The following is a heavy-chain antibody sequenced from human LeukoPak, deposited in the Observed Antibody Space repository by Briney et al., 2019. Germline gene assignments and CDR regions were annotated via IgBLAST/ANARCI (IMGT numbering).Heavy chain of an antibody. J-gene: IGHJ5*02. Sequence: SETLSLTCIVSNVSISSKSYYWGWVHQSPGKGLEWIGSIYHSGSTYYNPSLKSRVTISVDTSKNQFSLKLSSVTAADTAVYYCARSTSWFDPWGQGTLVTVSS. CDR2: IYHSGST. D-gene: IGHD5/OR15-5a*01. V-gene: IGHV4-39*07. CDR1: NVSISSKSYY. CDR3: ARSTSWFDP.